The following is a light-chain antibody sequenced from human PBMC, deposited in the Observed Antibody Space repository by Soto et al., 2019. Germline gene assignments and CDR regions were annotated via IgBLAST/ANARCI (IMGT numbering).Light chain of an antibody. CDR3: TSYTSSNTYV. Sequence: QSVLTEPACVSVSPGQSITISCTGTSSDVGRYNYVSWYQQYPGKAPKLMIYEISNRPSGVSIRFSGSKSGNTASLTISGLQAEDEADYYCTSYTSSNTYVFGGGTKVTVL. CDR1: SSDVGRYNY. V-gene: IGLV2-14*01. J-gene: IGLJ1*01. CDR2: EIS.